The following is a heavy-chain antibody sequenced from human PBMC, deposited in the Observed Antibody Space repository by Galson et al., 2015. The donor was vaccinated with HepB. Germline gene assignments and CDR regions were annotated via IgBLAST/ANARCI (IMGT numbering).Heavy chain of an antibody. CDR3: ARDPGIVGAQVPSCFDY. J-gene: IGHJ4*02. Sequence: SVKVSCKASGYTFTSYAMHWVRQAPGQRLEWMGWINAGNGNTKYSQKFQGRVTITRDTSASTAYMELSSLRSEDTAVYYCARDPGIVGAQVPSCFDYWGQGTLVTVSS. V-gene: IGHV1-3*01. CDR1: GYTFTSYA. D-gene: IGHD1-26*01. CDR2: INAGNGNT.